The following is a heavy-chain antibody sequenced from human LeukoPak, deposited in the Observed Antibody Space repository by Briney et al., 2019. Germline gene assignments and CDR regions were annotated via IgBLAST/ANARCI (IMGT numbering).Heavy chain of an antibody. V-gene: IGHV4-34*01. J-gene: IGHJ4*02. Sequence: PSETLSLTCAASGESLSSYCWNWIRQSPGRGLEWIGEMNRSGSTNYNPSLKRRVTISVDTSKNLLSLRLNSVTAADTAVYYCATAARARHYFDYWGQGSLVTVSP. CDR3: ATAARARHYFDY. CDR1: GESLSSYC. CDR2: MNRSGST.